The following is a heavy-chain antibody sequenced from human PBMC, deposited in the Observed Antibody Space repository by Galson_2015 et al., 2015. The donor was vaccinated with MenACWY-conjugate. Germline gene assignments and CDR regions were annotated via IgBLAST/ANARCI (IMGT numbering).Heavy chain of an antibody. CDR2: ISYDGSNK. CDR1: GFPFDKYG. CDR3: TKEKDSSGYNPDGNYYYYGMDV. V-gene: IGHV3-30*18. D-gene: IGHD3-22*01. Sequence: SLRLSCAASGFPFDKYGMHWVRQAPGKGLEWVAVISYDGSNKYDADSGKGRFTISRDNSKNTLYLQINSLRVEGTAVYYCTKEKDSSGYNPDGNYYYYGMDVWGQGTTVTVSS. J-gene: IGHJ6*02.